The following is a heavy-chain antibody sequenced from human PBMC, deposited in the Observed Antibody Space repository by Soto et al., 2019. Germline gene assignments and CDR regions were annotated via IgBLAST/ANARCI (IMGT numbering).Heavy chain of an antibody. J-gene: IGHJ4*02. D-gene: IGHD1-1*01. CDR2: MEDSGST. V-gene: IGHV4-31*03. Sequence: QVQLQESGPGLVKPSQTLSLTCTVSGGSISSGNYYWSWVRQHPGKGLEWIGHMEDSGSTYYNPSLKGRVNILVDTSKNQLSLKLSSVTAADTAVYYCATAGRTNYFDYWGQGTLVTVSS. CDR3: ATAGRTNYFDY. CDR1: GGSISSGNYY.